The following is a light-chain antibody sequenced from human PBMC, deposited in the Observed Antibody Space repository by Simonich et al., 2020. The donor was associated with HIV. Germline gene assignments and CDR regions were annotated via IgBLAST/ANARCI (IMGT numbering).Light chain of an antibody. V-gene: IGKV4-1*01. CDR1: QSVLYSSNNKNY. CDR3: QQYYTAPRT. Sequence: DIVMTQSPDSLAVSLGERATINCKSSQSVLYSSNNKNYLAWYQQKPGHPPKLLIYWAPTRESGVPDRCSGSGSGTNFTLTISSLQAEDVALYYCQQYYTAPRTFGQGTKVEIK. CDR2: WAP. J-gene: IGKJ1*01.